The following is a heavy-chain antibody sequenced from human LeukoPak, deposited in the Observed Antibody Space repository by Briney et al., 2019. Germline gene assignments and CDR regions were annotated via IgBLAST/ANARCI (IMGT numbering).Heavy chain of an antibody. CDR2: IYYSGST. CDR3: ARGLRRGEVGATPPYFDY. D-gene: IGHD1-26*01. Sequence: SETLSLTCTVSGGSISSSSYYWGWIRQPPGKGLEWIGSIYYSGSTYYNPSLKSRVTISVDRSKNQFSLKLSSVTAADTAVYYCARGLRRGEVGATPPYFDYWGQGTLVTVSS. V-gene: IGHV4-39*07. CDR1: GGSISSSSYY. J-gene: IGHJ4*02.